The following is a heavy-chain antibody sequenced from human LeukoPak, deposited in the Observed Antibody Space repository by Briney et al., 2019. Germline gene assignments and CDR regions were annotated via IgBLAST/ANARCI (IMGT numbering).Heavy chain of an antibody. CDR3: AILSADLTAYDY. Sequence: SQTLSLTCAISGGSVSSNTVAWNWIRQSPSRGLEWLGRTYYRSKWYDDYAVSVKSRIIIKADTSKNQFSLKLSSVTAADTAVYYYAILSADLTAYDYWGQGTLVTVSS. CDR1: GGSVSSNTVA. J-gene: IGHJ4*02. CDR2: TYYRSKWYD. D-gene: IGHD3-10*01. V-gene: IGHV6-1*01.